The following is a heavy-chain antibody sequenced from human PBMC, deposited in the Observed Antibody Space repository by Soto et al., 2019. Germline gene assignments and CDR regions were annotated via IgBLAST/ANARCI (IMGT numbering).Heavy chain of an antibody. J-gene: IGHJ5*02. CDR3: AREMLGYSSGWYRGGWFDP. D-gene: IGHD6-19*01. CDR1: GGTFSSYA. CDR2: IIPIFGTA. V-gene: IGHV1-69*13. Sequence: SVKVSCKASGGTFSSYAISWVRQAPGQGLEWMGGIIPIFGTANYAQKFQGRATITADESTSTAYMELSSLRSEDTAVYYCAREMLGYSSGWYRGGWFDPWGQGTLVTVSS.